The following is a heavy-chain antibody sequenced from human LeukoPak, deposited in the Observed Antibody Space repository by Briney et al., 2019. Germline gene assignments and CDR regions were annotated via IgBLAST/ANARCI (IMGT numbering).Heavy chain of an antibody. CDR2: ISYDGSNK. CDR1: GFTFSSYG. CDR3: AKDQAPRVVTATDY. J-gene: IGHJ4*02. D-gene: IGHD2-21*02. Sequence: QPGRSLRLSCAASGFTFSSYGMHWVRRAPGKGLEWVAVISYDGSNKYYADSVKGRFTISRDNSKNTLYLQMNSLGAEGTAVYYCAKDQAPRVVTATDYWGQGTLVTVSS. V-gene: IGHV3-30*18.